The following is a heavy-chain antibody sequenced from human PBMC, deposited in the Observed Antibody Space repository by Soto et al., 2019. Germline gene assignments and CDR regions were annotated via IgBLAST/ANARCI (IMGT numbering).Heavy chain of an antibody. Sequence: AAVPVSFPASGPTFPSYVIVLVRQAPGQGLEWMGWISANNGNTNYAQKLQGWVTMTRDTSTSTAYMELSRLRSDDTAVYYCARVRNYYDTSGSIKAGYYHGMDVWGQGTTVTVSS. CDR1: GPTFPSYV. D-gene: IGHD3-22*01. CDR2: ISANNGNT. V-gene: IGHV1-18*01. CDR3: ARVRNYYDTSGSIKAGYYHGMDV. J-gene: IGHJ6*02.